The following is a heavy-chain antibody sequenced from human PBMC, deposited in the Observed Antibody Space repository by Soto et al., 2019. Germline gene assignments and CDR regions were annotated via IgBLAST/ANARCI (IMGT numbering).Heavy chain of an antibody. V-gene: IGHV4-31*03. J-gene: IGHJ6*02. CDR3: AREKTGTTHTYYYGMDV. CDR2: IYYSGST. CDR1: GGSISSGGYY. D-gene: IGHD1-7*01. Sequence: SETLSLTCTVSGGSISSGGYYWSWIRQHPGKGLEWIGYIYYSGSTYYNPSLKSRVTISVDTSKNQFSLKLSSVTAADTAVYYCAREKTGTTHTYYYGMDVWGQGTTVTVSS.